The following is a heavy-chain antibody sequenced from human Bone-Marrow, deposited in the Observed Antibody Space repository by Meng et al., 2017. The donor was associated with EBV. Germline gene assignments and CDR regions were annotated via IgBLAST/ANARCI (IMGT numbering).Heavy chain of an antibody. V-gene: IGHV4-34*08. CDR1: GGTFHVSY. CDR2: INHSGNT. CDR3: LLQIQDDDY. J-gene: IGHJ4*02. D-gene: IGHD5-18*01. Sequence: GQHPAGGADLLSSAQALSCTCAHMGGTFHVSYGSCIRQPPGKGLECITDINHSGNTNDNPSLKRPITISVYKSKNQFSLKLSSVTAADTSVYYCLLQIQDDDYWGQGTLVTVSS.